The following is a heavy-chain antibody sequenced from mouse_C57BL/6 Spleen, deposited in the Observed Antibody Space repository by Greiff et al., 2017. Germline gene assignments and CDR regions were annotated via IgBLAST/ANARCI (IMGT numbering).Heavy chain of an antibody. Sequence: VQLQQSGPELVKPGASVKISCKASGYAFSSSWMNWVKQRPGKGLEWIGRIYPGDGDTNYNGKFKGKATLTADKSSSTAYMQRSSLTSEDSAVYFCARGWAFDYWGQGTTLTVSS. CDR3: ARGWAFDY. CDR2: IYPGDGDT. D-gene: IGHD3-3*01. V-gene: IGHV1-82*01. J-gene: IGHJ2*01. CDR1: GYAFSSSW.